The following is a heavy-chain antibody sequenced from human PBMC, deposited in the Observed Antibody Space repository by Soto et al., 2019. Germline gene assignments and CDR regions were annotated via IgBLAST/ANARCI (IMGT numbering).Heavy chain of an antibody. Sequence: QLQLQESGPGLVKPSETLSLTCSVSGGSISSSSYFWGWIRQPPGKGLEWIGRIYSSGSTYYNPSLKSRVTVPVDTSTNQFSLNLSSVTAADTAVYYCARHPSDFWFDPWGQGTLVTVSS. J-gene: IGHJ5*02. CDR1: GGSISSSSYF. V-gene: IGHV4-39*01. CDR3: ARHPSDFWFDP. D-gene: IGHD2-21*02. CDR2: IYSSGST.